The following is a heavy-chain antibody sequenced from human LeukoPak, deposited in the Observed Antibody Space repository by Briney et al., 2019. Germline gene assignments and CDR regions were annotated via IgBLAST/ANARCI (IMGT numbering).Heavy chain of an antibody. CDR2: INPNSGGT. D-gene: IGHD4-17*01. V-gene: IGHV1-2*02. J-gene: IGHJ5*02. CDR1: GYTFTGYY. Sequence: ASVKVSCKASGYTFTGYYMHWVRQAPGQGLEWMGWINPNSGGTNYAQKFQGRVTMTRDTSISTAYMKLSRLRSDDTAVYYCARDSPVNYGDYVPYNWFDPWGQGTLVTVSS. CDR3: ARDSPVNYGDYVPYNWFDP.